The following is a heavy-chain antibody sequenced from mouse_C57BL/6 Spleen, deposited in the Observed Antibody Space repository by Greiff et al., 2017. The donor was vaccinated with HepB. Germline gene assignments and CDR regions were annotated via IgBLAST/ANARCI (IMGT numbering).Heavy chain of an antibody. CDR1: GYSITSGYY. Sequence: EVQLQESGPGLVKPSQSLSLTCSVTGYSITSGYYWNWIRQFPGNKLEWMGYISYDGSKNYNPSLKNRISITRDTSKNQFFLKLNSVTTEDTATYYCARGDPYYFDYWGQGTTLTVSS. J-gene: IGHJ2*01. CDR3: ARGDPYYFDY. CDR2: ISYDGSK. V-gene: IGHV3-6*01. D-gene: IGHD3-3*01.